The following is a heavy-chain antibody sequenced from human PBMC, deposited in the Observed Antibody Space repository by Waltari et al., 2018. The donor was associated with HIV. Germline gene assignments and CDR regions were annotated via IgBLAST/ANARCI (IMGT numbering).Heavy chain of an antibody. CDR2: IYTSGST. CDR1: GGSISSGSYY. Sequence: QVQLQESGPGLVKPSQTLSLTCTVPGGSISSGSYYWSWIRPPAGKGLEWIGRIYTSGSTNYNPSLKSRVTISVDTSKNQFSLKLSSVTAADTAVYYCARGHLSELGMLDPYYFDYWGQGTLVTVSS. J-gene: IGHJ4*02. V-gene: IGHV4-61*02. CDR3: ARGHLSELGMLDPYYFDY. D-gene: IGHD7-27*01.